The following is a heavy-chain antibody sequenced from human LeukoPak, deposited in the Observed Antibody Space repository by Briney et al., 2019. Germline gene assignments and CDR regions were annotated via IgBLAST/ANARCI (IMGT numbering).Heavy chain of an antibody. Sequence: GGSLRLSCAASGFTFSSYGMSWVRQAPGKGLEWVSAISGSGGSTYYADSVKGRFTISRDNSKNTLYLQMNSLRAEDTAVYYCAKGSGSYSYYFDYWGQGTLVTVSS. CDR1: GFTFSSYG. V-gene: IGHV3-23*01. D-gene: IGHD1-26*01. J-gene: IGHJ4*02. CDR3: AKGSGSYSYYFDY. CDR2: ISGSGGST.